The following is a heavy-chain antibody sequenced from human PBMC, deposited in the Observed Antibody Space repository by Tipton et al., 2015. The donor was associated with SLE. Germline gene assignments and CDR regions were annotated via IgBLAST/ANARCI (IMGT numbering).Heavy chain of an antibody. CDR3: ARTNRGCFDY. D-gene: IGHD2-8*01. Sequence: TLSLTCTVSGGSISTSNYYWGWVRQPPGKGLEWIGRIYNGGNTNYNPSLKSRLSMSVDTSKNQVSLKLNSVTAADTGVYYCARTNRGCFDYWGQGALVTVSS. CDR1: GGSISTSNYY. CDR2: IYNGGNT. V-gene: IGHV4-39*07. J-gene: IGHJ4*02.